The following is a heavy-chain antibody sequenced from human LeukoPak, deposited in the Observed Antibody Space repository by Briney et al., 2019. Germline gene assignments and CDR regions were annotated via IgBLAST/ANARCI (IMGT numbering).Heavy chain of an antibody. CDR3: ARDGASITMIVVVISYFDY. J-gene: IGHJ4*02. CDR2: ISSSSSYI. V-gene: IGHV3-21*01. D-gene: IGHD3-22*01. Sequence: GGSLRLSCAASGFTFSSYSMNWVRQAPGKGLEWVSSISSSSSYIYYADSVKGRFTISRDNAKNSLYLQRNSLRAEDTAVYYCARDGASITMIVVVISYFDYWGQGTLVTVSS. CDR1: GFTFSSYS.